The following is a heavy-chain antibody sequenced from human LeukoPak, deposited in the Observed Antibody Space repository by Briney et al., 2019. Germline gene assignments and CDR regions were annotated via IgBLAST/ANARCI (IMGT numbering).Heavy chain of an antibody. CDR3: ARGHGYSYGPTGTEMYYFDY. CDR2: MIPIFGTA. J-gene: IGHJ4*02. D-gene: IGHD5-18*01. V-gene: IGHV1-69*01. Sequence: SVKVSCKASGGTFSSYAISWVRQAPGQGLEWIGGMIPIFGTANYAQRFQGRVTITADEFTSTAYMERSSLRSEDTAVYYCARGHGYSYGPTGTEMYYFDYWGQGTLVTVSS. CDR1: GGTFSSYA.